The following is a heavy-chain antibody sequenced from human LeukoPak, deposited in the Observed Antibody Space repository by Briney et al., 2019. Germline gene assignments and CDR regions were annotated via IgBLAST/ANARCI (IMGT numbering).Heavy chain of an antibody. V-gene: IGHV4-39*01. CDR2: IYYSGST. D-gene: IGHD1-26*01. CDR1: GGSISSSSYY. Sequence: SETLSLTCTVSGGSISSSSYYWGWIRQPPGKGLEWIGSIYYSGSTYYNPSLKSRVTISVDTSKNQFSLKLSSVTAADTAVYYCARLGGSYLGFDYWGQGTLVTVSS. CDR3: ARLGGSYLGFDY. J-gene: IGHJ4*02.